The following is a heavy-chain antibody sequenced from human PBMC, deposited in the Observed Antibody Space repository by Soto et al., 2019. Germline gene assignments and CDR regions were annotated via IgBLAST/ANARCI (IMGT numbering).Heavy chain of an antibody. CDR3: ARNLPDYSISFVTASYFNS. Sequence: QVQLVQSGAEVKKPGSSVKVSCKASGGTFTSYAISWVRQAPGQGLEWLGGIIPIFGTANYAQKLQGRVTITADESTSTAYMELSSLRSEDTAVYYCARNLPDYSISFVTASYFNSWGQGALVTVSS. J-gene: IGHJ4*02. CDR2: IIPIFGTA. V-gene: IGHV1-69*12. CDR1: GGTFTSYA. D-gene: IGHD4-4*01.